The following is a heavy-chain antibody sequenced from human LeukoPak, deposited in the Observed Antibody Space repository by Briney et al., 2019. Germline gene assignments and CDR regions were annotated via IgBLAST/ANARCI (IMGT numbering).Heavy chain of an antibody. CDR1: GYTLTELS. V-gene: IGHV1-24*01. J-gene: IGHJ5*02. D-gene: IGHD3-10*01. CDR2: FDPEDGET. CDR3: ARDVIGSGSLRFDP. Sequence: ASVKVSCKVSGYTLTELSMHWVRQAPGKGLEWMGGFDPEDGETICAQKFQGRVTMTEDTSTDTAYMELSSLRSDDTAVYYCARDVIGSGSLRFDPWGQGTLVTVSS.